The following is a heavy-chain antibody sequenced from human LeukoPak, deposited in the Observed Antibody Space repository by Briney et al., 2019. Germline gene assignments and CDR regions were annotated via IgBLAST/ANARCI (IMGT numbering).Heavy chain of an antibody. V-gene: IGHV3-48*04. CDR1: GFTFGDYS. J-gene: IGHJ4*02. CDR3: ARDHRYAFDN. D-gene: IGHD5-12*01. CDR2: VGISSGNT. Sequence: GGSLRLSCAASGFTFGDYSMNWVRQAPGKGLEWISYVGISSGNTKYANSVKGRFTISGDSAKNSVFLQMNSLRVEDTAVYYCARDHRYAFDNWGQGTLVTVSS.